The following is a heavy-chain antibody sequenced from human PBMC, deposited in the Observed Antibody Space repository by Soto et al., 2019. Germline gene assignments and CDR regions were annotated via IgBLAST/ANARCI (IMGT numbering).Heavy chain of an antibody. CDR2: IFHSGST. J-gene: IGHJ5*02. D-gene: IGHD2-21*02. CDR1: GSSIRNGYY. V-gene: IGHV4-38-2*01. CDR3: ARVGPYCGGDCYSPPP. Sequence: PSATLSLTCAVSGSSIRNGYYWGWIRQPPGKGLEWIGTIFHSGSTYNNPSLKSRVTISVDASENHFSLKLSSVTAADTAVYYCARVGPYCGGDCYSPPPWGQGTLVTVSS.